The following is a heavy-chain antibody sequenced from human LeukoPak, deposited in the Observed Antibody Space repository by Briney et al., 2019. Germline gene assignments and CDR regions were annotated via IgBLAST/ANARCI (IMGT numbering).Heavy chain of an antibody. Sequence: ASVKVSCKLSGYTFTDYYMHWVQQAPEKGLEWVGLVDPEDGETIYAEKFQDRVTITADHSTDTTYMELSSLRSEDTAVYYCASVPGPSFRYYFDHWGQGTLVTVSS. CDR2: VDPEDGET. J-gene: IGHJ4*02. CDR3: ASVPGPSFRYYFDH. V-gene: IGHV1-69-2*01. D-gene: IGHD3-10*01. CDR1: GYTFTDYY.